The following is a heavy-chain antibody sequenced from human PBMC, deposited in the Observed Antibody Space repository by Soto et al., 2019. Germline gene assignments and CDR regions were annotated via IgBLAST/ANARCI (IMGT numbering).Heavy chain of an antibody. CDR3: ARQIADRSQTVYAFDI. D-gene: IGHD2-21*01. Sequence: TLSLTCTVSGGSISIGGYYWSCIRQHPGKGLEWIGYIYYSGSTYYNPSLKSRVTISVDTSKNQFSLKLSSVTAADTAVYCCARQIADRSQTVYAFDIWGQGTMVTVSS. J-gene: IGHJ3*02. V-gene: IGHV4-31*03. CDR1: GGSISIGGYY. CDR2: IYYSGST.